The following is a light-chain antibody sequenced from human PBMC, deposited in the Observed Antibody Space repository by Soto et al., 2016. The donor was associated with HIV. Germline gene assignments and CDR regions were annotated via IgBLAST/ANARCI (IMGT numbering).Light chain of an antibody. J-gene: IGKJ1*01. V-gene: IGKV1-5*03. Sequence: DIQMTQSPSTLSASVGDRVTITCRASQSISSWLAWYQLKPGKAPKLLIYKASSLECGVPSRFSGSGSGTELTLSISSLQPDDFATYYCQQYNSYSPWTFGQGTKVEVK. CDR2: KAS. CDR3: QQYNSYSPWT. CDR1: QSISSW.